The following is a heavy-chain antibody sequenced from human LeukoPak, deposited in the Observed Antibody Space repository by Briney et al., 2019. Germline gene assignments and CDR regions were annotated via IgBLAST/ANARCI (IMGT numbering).Heavy chain of an antibody. D-gene: IGHD3-22*01. CDR2: ISSSGSTI. Sequence: GGSLRPSCAASGFTFSDYYMSWIRQAPGKGLEWVSYISSSGSTIYYADSVKGRFTISRDNAKNSLYLQMNSLRAEDTAVYYCASGAYDSSGYPAHFDCWGQGTLVTVSS. J-gene: IGHJ4*02. CDR3: ASGAYDSSGYPAHFDC. V-gene: IGHV3-11*01. CDR1: GFTFSDYY.